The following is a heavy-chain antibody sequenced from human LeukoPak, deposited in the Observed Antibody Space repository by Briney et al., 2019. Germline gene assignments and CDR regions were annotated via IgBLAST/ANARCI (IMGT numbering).Heavy chain of an antibody. Sequence: SETLSLTCTVSGGSISSGGYYWSWIRQPPGKGLEWIGYIYHSGSTYYNPSLKSRVTISVDRFKNQFSLKLSSVTAADTAVYYCAREHCSSTSCHFDYWGQGTLVTVSS. V-gene: IGHV4-30-2*01. D-gene: IGHD2-2*01. J-gene: IGHJ4*02. CDR1: GGSISSGGYY. CDR3: AREHCSSTSCHFDY. CDR2: IYHSGST.